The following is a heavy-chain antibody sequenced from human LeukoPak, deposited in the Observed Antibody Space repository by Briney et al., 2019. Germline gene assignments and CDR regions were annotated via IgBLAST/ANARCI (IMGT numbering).Heavy chain of an antibody. V-gene: IGHV1-18*01. J-gene: IGHJ4*02. D-gene: IGHD2-2*01. CDR1: GYTFTSYG. CDR3: ARAHRRYCSSTSCMGYFDY. CDR2: ISAYNGNT. Sequence: APVKVSCKASGYTFTSYGISWVRQAPGQGLEWMGWISAYNGNTNYAQKLQGRVTMTTDTSTSTAYMELRSLRSDDTAVYYCARAHRRYCSSTSCMGYFDYWGQGTLVTVSS.